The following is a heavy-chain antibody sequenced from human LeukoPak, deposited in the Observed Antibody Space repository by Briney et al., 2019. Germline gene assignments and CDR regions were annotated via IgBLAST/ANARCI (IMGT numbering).Heavy chain of an antibody. D-gene: IGHD1-26*01. CDR1: GFTFSSYS. CDR3: ARSPIGWELLGAFDI. J-gene: IGHJ3*02. Sequence: GGSLRLSCAASGFTFSSYSMNWVRQAPGKGLEWVSSISSSSSYIYYADSVKGRFTISRDNSKNTLYLQMNSLRAEDTAVYYCARSPIGWELLGAFDIWGQGTMVTVSS. CDR2: ISSSSSYI. V-gene: IGHV3-21*01.